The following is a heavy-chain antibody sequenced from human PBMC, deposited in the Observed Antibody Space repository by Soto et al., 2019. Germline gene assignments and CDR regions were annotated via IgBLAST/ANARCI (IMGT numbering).Heavy chain of an antibody. Sequence: QLQLQESGPGLVKPSETLSLTCTVSGGSISSSSYYWGWIRQPPGKGLEWIGSIYYSGSTYYNPSLKSRVTISVDTSKNQFSLKLSSVTAADTAVYYCARHRGSWYNFPNWYFDLWGRGTLVTVSS. D-gene: IGHD6-13*01. CDR1: GGSISSSSYY. J-gene: IGHJ2*01. V-gene: IGHV4-39*01. CDR2: IYYSGST. CDR3: ARHRGSWYNFPNWYFDL.